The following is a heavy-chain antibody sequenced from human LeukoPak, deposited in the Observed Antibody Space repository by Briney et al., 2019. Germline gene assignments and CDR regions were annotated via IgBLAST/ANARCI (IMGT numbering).Heavy chain of an antibody. CDR3: ARLKLRRRERGDY. Sequence: SETLSLTCTVSGGSISSSSYYWGWIRQPPGKGLEWIGSIYYSGSTYYNPSLKSRVTISVDTSKIQFSLKLSSVTAADTAVYYCARLKLRRRERGDYWGQGTLVTVSS. J-gene: IGHJ4*02. CDR1: GGSISSSSYY. CDR2: IYYSGST. D-gene: IGHD1-1*01. V-gene: IGHV4-39*01.